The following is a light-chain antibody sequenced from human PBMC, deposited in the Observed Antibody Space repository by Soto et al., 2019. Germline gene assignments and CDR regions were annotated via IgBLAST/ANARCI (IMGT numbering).Light chain of an antibody. CDR2: GNN. Sequence: QSVLTQPPSVSGAPGQRVTIACTGRSSNIGAGSNVHWYQQLPGTAPKLLIYGNNNRPSGVPDRFSGSKSGTSASLASTGLQAEDEADYYCHSYDRSLSGVVFGGGTKLTV. V-gene: IGLV1-40*01. CDR3: HSYDRSLSGVV. CDR1: SSNIGAGSN. J-gene: IGLJ2*01.